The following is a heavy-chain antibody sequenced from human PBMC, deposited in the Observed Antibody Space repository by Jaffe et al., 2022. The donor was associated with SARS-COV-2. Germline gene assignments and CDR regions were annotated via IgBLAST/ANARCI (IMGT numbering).Heavy chain of an antibody. CDR1: GFTFDDYA. V-gene: IGHV3-9*01. CDR2: ISWNSGSI. Sequence: EVQLVESGGGLVQPGRSLRLSCAASGFTFDDYAMHWVRQAPGKGLEWVSGISWNSGSIGYADSVKGRFTISRDNAKNSLYLQMNSLRAEDTALYYCAKEWSLVVWGQGTLVTVSS. D-gene: IGHD3-3*01. J-gene: IGHJ4*02. CDR3: AKEWSLVV.